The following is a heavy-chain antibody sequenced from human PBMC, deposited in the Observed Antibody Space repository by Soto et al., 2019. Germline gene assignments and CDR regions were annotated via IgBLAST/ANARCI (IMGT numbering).Heavy chain of an antibody. CDR2: IDPSDSYT. D-gene: IGHD3-10*01. J-gene: IGHJ6*02. Sequence: LGESLKISCKGSGYSFTSYWISWVRQMPGKGLEWMGRIDPSDSYTNYSPSFQGHVTISADKSISTAYLQWSSLKASDTAMYYCARLTHPRLWFGVHYGMDVWGQGTTVTVSS. CDR1: GYSFTSYW. CDR3: ARLTHPRLWFGVHYGMDV. V-gene: IGHV5-10-1*01.